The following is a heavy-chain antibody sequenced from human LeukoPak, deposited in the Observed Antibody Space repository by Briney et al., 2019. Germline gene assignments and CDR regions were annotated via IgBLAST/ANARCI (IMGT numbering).Heavy chain of an antibody. CDR2: IYYSGST. CDR3: ARTVPAAAWFDP. Sequence: PSETLSLTCTVSGGSISSSSYYWGWIRQPPGKGLEWIGSIYYSGSTYYNPSLKSRVTISVDTSKNQFSLKLSSVTAADTAVYYCARTVPAAAWFDPWGQGTLVTVSS. CDR1: GGSISSSSYY. D-gene: IGHD2-2*01. V-gene: IGHV4-39*07. J-gene: IGHJ5*02.